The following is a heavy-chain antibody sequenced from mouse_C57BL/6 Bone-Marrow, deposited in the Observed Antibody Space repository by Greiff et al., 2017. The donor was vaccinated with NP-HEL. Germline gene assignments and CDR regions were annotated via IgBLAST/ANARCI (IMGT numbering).Heavy chain of an antibody. CDR3: TRGGDLTGFAY. V-gene: IGHV1-80*01. CDR1: GYAFSSYW. D-gene: IGHD3-3*01. CDR2: IYPGDGDT. Sequence: QVQLKESGAELVKPGASVKISCKASGYAFSSYWMNWVKQRPGKGLEWIGQIYPGDGDTNYNGKFKGKATLTADKSSSTAYMQLSSLTSEDSAVYFCTRGGDLTGFAYWGQGTLVTVSA. J-gene: IGHJ3*01.